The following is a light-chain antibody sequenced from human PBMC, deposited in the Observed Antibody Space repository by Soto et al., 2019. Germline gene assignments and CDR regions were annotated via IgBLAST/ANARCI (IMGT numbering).Light chain of an antibody. CDR1: QSVRSRY. CDR3: QQYGTSPQT. CDR2: GSS. J-gene: IGKJ1*01. Sequence: EIVLTQSPGTLSLSPGERATLSCRASQSVRSRYLAWYQQKPGQAPRLLIYGSSSRPPGIPDRVSGSGSGTEFTLTISRLEPEDFAVYYCQQYGTSPQTFGQGTKVE. V-gene: IGKV3-20*01.